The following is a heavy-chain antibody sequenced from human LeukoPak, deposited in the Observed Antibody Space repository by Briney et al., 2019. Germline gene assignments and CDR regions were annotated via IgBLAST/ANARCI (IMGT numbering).Heavy chain of an antibody. CDR3: ARNVLKDSPLAGDYFYI. Sequence: GASVTVSCKASGYTFNSYGIVWVRQAPGQGLEWMGWISAYNGDTNYAQKLQGRVSLTTDTSTSTAYMELRSLRSDDTAVYYCARNVLKDSPLAGDYFYIWGQGTIVTLLS. D-gene: IGHD4/OR15-4a*01. CDR2: ISAYNGDT. J-gene: IGHJ3*02. CDR1: GYTFNSYG. V-gene: IGHV1-18*01.